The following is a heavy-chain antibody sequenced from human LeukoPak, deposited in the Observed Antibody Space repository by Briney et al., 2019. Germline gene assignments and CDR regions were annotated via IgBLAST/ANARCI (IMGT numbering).Heavy chain of an antibody. CDR2: ISGSGGST. V-gene: IGHV3-23*01. CDR3: AKESDSSSWYPHFGY. CDR1: GFTFSSYS. J-gene: IGHJ4*02. D-gene: IGHD6-13*01. Sequence: GGSLRLSCAASGFTFSSYSVNWVRQAPGKGLEWVSAISGSGGSTYYADSVKGRFTISRDNSKNTLYLQMNSLRAEDTAVYYCAKESDSSSWYPHFGYWGQGTLVTVSS.